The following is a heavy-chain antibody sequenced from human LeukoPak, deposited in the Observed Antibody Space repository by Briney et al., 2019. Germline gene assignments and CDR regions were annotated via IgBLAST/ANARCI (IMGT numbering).Heavy chain of an antibody. J-gene: IGHJ4*02. D-gene: IGHD3-16*01. CDR3: ARRVPSQVITDYFDY. CDR2: ISSSSSYI. V-gene: IGHV3-21*06. Sequence: GGSLRLSCAASGFTFSSYSMNWVRQAPGKGLEWVSSISSSSSYIYYADSVKGRFTISRDNAKNSLFLQMNSLRAEDTAVYYCARRVPSQVITDYFDYWGQGTLVTVSS. CDR1: GFTFSSYS.